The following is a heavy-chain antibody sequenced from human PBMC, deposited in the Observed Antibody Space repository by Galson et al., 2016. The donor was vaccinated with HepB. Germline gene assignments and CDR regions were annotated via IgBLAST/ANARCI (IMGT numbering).Heavy chain of an antibody. J-gene: IGHJ1*01. Sequence: ADSETRYSPSSQGQVTISADKSISTAYLQWSSLKASDTAMYYCARSRTSSWGAEFFQHWGQGTLVTVSS. CDR3: ARSRTSSWGAEFFQH. V-gene: IGHV5-51*01. D-gene: IGHD6-13*01. CDR2: ADSET.